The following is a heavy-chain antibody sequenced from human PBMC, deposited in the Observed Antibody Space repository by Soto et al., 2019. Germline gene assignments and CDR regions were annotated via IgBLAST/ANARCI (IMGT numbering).Heavy chain of an antibody. CDR1: GGSFSSYY. V-gene: IGHV4-59*08. J-gene: IGHJ6*03. D-gene: IGHD2-2*01. CDR3: AGRDCSGTNCYYLDYYYMDV. Sequence: QVQLQESGPGLVRPSETLSLTCTVSGGSFSSYYWTWIRQSPGKGLEWIGYIYYSGSTDYHPSLRGRLAISIDTSKNQFSLRLNSMTAADTAVYYCAGRDCSGTNCYYLDYYYMDVWGKVTTVTVSS. CDR2: IYYSGST.